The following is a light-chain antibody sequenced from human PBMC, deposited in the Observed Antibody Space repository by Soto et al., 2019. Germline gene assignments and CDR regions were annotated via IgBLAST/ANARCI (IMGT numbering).Light chain of an antibody. J-gene: IGLJ2*01. V-gene: IGLV1-40*01. Sequence: QAVVTQPPSVSGAPGQRVTISCTGSSSNIGAGYAVHWYQQLPGTVPKLLIYSNNNRPSGVPDRFSGSKSGPSASLAITGLQAEDEADYYCQSYDSSLSGLLFGGGTQLTVL. CDR3: QSYDSSLSGLL. CDR2: SNN. CDR1: SSNIGAGYA.